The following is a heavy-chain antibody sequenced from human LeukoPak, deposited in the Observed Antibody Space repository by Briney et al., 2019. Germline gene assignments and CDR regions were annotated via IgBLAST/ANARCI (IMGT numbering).Heavy chain of an antibody. CDR3: ARYCSSISCHAFDI. CDR2: INPNSGGT. CDR1: GYTLTELS. D-gene: IGHD2-2*01. J-gene: IGHJ3*02. Sequence: ASVKVSCKVSGYTLTELSMHWVRQAPGKGLEWMGWINPNSGGTNYAQKFQGRVTMTRDTSISTAYMELSRLRSDDTAMYYCARYCSSISCHAFDIWGQGTMVTVSS. V-gene: IGHV1-2*02.